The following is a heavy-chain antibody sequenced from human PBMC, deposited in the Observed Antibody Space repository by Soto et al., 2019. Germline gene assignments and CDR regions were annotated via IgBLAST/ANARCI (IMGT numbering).Heavy chain of an antibody. Sequence: QVQLVESGGGVVQPGRSLRLSCAASAFIFTGYGMHWVRQAPGKGLEWVAVVRYDGSNTYYADSVKGRFISSRDNPKNTLYLQMNSLRAEDTAVYYCARDGVGATAYFGYFDYWGQGTLVTVSS. CDR1: AFIFTGYG. V-gene: IGHV3-33*01. J-gene: IGHJ4*02. CDR3: ARDGVGATAYFGYFDY. CDR2: VRYDGSNT. D-gene: IGHD1-26*01.